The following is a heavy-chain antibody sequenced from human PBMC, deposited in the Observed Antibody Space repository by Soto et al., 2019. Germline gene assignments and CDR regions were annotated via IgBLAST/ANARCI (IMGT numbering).Heavy chain of an antibody. V-gene: IGHV3-30*18. CDR1: GFTFSSYG. CDR3: AKGELGSYFSLIDD. J-gene: IGHJ4*02. Sequence: QVQLVESGGGVVQPGRSLRLSCAASGFTFSSYGMHWVRQAPGKGLEWVAVISYDGSNKYYADSVKGRFTISRYNSKNTLYLQMNSLRAEDTAVYYCAKGELGSYFSLIDDWGQGTLVTVSS. CDR2: ISYDGSNK. D-gene: IGHD1-26*01.